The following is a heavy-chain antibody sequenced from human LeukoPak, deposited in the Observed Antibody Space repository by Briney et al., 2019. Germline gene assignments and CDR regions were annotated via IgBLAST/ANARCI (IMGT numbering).Heavy chain of an antibody. CDR3: AREDRLIGYYDSSGYSL. V-gene: IGHV1-69*01. J-gene: IGHJ4*02. Sequence: PIFGTANYAQKFQGRVTITADESTSTAYMELSSLRSEDTAVYYCAREDRLIGYYDSSGYSLWGQGTLVTVSS. CDR2: PIFGTA. D-gene: IGHD3-22*01.